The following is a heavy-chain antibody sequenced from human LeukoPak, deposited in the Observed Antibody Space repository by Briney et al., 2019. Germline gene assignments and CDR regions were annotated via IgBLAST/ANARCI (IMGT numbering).Heavy chain of an antibody. Sequence: ASVKVSCKASCYTFTSYGFSWVRQAPGQGLEWMGWINAYNGNSNYAQKVVGRVAMTTDTSTSTAYMELRSLRSDDTAVYYCARVRGYYDSSGYHNDAFDIWGQGTMVTVSS. V-gene: IGHV1-18*01. CDR1: CYTFTSYG. J-gene: IGHJ3*02. CDR2: INAYNGNS. CDR3: ARVRGYYDSSGYHNDAFDI. D-gene: IGHD3-22*01.